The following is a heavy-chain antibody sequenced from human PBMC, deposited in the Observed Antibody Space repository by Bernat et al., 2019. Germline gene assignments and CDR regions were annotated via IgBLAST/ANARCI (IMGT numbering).Heavy chain of an antibody. Sequence: QVQLVQSGPEMKKPGASVKVSCKASGYIFVTYLISWVRQAPGQGLEWMGWISTYQGHTRFAQKFQDRVTLTTDSSTSTGDMELRNLRPNDTSVYYRARGSKVKLNYHHLGQGTLVTVSS. CDR3: ARGSKVKLNYHH. CDR1: GYIFVTYL. J-gene: IGHJ4*02. D-gene: IGHD1-7*01. CDR2: ISTYQGHT. V-gene: IGHV1-18*01.